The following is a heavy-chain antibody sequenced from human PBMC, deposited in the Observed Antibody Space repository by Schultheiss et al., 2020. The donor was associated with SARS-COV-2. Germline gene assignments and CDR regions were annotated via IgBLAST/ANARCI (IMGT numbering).Heavy chain of an antibody. CDR1: GFTFSSYA. CDR3: ARALYCTNGVCPGDYFDY. CDR2: ISGSGGST. Sequence: GESLKISCAASGFTFSSYAMSWVRQAPGKGLEWVSAISGSGGSTYYADSVKGRFTISRDNSKNTLYLQMNSLRAEDTAVYYCARALYCTNGVCPGDYFDYWGQGTLVTVSS. J-gene: IGHJ4*02. D-gene: IGHD2-8*01. V-gene: IGHV3-23*01.